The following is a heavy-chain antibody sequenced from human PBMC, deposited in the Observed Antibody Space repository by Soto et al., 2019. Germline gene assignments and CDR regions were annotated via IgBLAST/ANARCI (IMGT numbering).Heavy chain of an antibody. CDR2: ISYDGSNK. CDR1: GFTFSSCG. CDR3: AKGNEYYYSGMDV. V-gene: IGHV3-30*18. J-gene: IGHJ6*02. Sequence: QVQLVESGGSVVQPGRSLRLSCAASGFTFSSCGMHWVRQAPGKGLEWVAVISYDGSNKYYADSVKGRFTISRDNSKNTLYLQMNSLRADDTAVYYCAKGNEYYYSGMDVWGQGTTVTVSS.